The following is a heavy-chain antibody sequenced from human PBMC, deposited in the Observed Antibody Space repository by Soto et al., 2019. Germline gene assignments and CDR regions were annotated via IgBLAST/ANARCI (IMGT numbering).Heavy chain of an antibody. CDR3: ARDRCTNGVCYTATYYFDY. J-gene: IGHJ4*02. Sequence: ASVKVSCKASGYTFTSYYMHWVRQAPGQGLEWMGIINPSGGSTSYAQKFQGRVTMTRDTSTSTVYMELSSLRSEDTAVYYCARDRCTNGVCYTATYYFDYWGQGTLVTVSS. CDR2: INPSGGST. D-gene: IGHD2-8*01. CDR1: GYTFTSYY. V-gene: IGHV1-46*03.